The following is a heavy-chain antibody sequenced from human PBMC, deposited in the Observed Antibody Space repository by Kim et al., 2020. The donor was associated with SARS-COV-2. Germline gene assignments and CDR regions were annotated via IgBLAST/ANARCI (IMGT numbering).Heavy chain of an antibody. CDR1: GGTFSSYA. CDR2: IIPILGIA. V-gene: IGHV1-69*04. D-gene: IGHD3-10*01. Sequence: SVKVSCKASGGTFSSYAISWVRQAPGQGLEWMGRIIPILGIANYAQKFQGRVTITADKSTSTAYMELSSLRSEDTAVYYCARDGDYYGSGSYYNTPGLFDYWGQGTLVTVSS. J-gene: IGHJ4*02. CDR3: ARDGDYYGSGSYYNTPGLFDY.